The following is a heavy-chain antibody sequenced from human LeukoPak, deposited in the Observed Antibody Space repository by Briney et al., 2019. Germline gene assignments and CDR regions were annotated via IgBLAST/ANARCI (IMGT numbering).Heavy chain of an antibody. CDR1: GFTFSSYA. Sequence: PGGALILSCSTSGFTFSSYAMPRVRQAPGKGLEWVAVISYDGRNKYYADSVKGRFTISRDNSKNTLYLQMNSLRAEDTAVYYCARDGLLGYFAYWGQGTLVTVSS. J-gene: IGHJ4*02. CDR2: ISYDGRNK. V-gene: IGHV3-30-3*01. CDR3: ARDGLLGYFAY.